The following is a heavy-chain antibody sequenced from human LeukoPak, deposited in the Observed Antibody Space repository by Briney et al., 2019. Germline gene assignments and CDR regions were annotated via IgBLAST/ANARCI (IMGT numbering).Heavy chain of an antibody. D-gene: IGHD1-14*01. CDR3: ASSVPQSPPQDYYYMDV. J-gene: IGHJ6*03. CDR2: INPSGGST. CDR1: GYTFTSYD. V-gene: IGHV1-46*01. Sequence: GASVKVSCKASGYTFTSYDINWVRQAPGQGLEWMGIINPSGGSTSYAQKFQGRVTMTRDMSTSTVYMELSSLRSEDTAVYYCASSVPQSPPQDYYYMDVWGKGTTVTVSS.